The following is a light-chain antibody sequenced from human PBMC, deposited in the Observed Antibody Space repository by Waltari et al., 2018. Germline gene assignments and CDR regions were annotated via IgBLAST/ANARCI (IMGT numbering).Light chain of an antibody. CDR3: VLYIGFGISV. J-gene: IGLJ3*02. V-gene: IGLV8-61*01. CDR2: TTT. CDR1: RGSVSSDHY. Sequence: QTVVTQEPSFSVSPGGTVTRTRGLSRGSVSSDHYASWYQQTTGQTPRTLIYTTTTRSSGVPARFSGSFLGNKAALPTPGAQAEDESDYYCVLYIGFGISVFGGGTKLTVL.